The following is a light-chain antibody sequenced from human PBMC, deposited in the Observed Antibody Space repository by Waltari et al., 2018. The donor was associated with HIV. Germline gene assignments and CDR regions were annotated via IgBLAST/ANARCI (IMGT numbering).Light chain of an antibody. J-gene: IGLJ2*01. CDR2: EVS. Sequence: QSALTQPPSASGSPGQSVTISCTGTSSDVGGYNYVSWYQQHPGKAPKLMIYEVSKAPSAVPVRFSGSKSGNTASLTVSGLQAEDEADYYCNSYAGSNNVVFGGGTKVTVL. CDR1: SSDVGGYNY. V-gene: IGLV2-8*01. CDR3: NSYAGSNNVV.